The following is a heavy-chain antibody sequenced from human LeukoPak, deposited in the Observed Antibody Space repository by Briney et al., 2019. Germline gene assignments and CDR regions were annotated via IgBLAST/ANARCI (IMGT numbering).Heavy chain of an antibody. CDR2: ISSSSSYI. CDR3: VREGLDIWGAFDI. V-gene: IGHV3-21*01. Sequence: GGSLRLSCAASAFTFSSYSMNWVRQAPGKGLAWVSSISSSSSYIYYADSVKGRFTISRDNAKNSLYLQMNSLRAEDTALYYCVREGLDIWGAFDIWGQGTMVTVPS. D-gene: IGHD7-27*01. CDR1: AFTFSSYS. J-gene: IGHJ3*02.